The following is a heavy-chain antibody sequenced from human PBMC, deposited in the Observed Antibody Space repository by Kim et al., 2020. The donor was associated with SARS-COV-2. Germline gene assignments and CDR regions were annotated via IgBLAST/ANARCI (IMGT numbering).Heavy chain of an antibody. D-gene: IGHD1-7*01. V-gene: IGHV4-39*01. J-gene: IGHJ6*02. CDR1: GGSISSSSYY. CDR3: ARAIEMELRSGMDV. Sequence: SETLSLTCTVSGGSISSSSYYWGWIRQPPGKGLEWIGSIYYSGSTYYNPSLKSRVTISVDTSKNQFSLKLSSVTAADTAVYYCARAIEMELRSGMDVWGQGTTVTVSS. CDR2: IYYSGST.